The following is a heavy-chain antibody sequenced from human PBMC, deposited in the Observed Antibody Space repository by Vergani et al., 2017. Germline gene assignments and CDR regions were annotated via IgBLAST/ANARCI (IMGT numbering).Heavy chain of an antibody. CDR1: GGSISSSSYY. CDR3: AXHVRLLLWFGELLDWFDP. Sequence: QLQLQESGPGLVKPSETLSLTCTVSGGSISSSSYYWGWIRQPPGKGLEWIGSIYYSGSTYYNPSLKSRVTISVDTSKNQFSLKLSSVTAADTAVYYCAXHVRLLLWFGELLDWFDPGGQGTLVTVSS. V-gene: IGHV4-39*01. D-gene: IGHD3-10*01. J-gene: IGHJ5*02. CDR2: IYYSGST.